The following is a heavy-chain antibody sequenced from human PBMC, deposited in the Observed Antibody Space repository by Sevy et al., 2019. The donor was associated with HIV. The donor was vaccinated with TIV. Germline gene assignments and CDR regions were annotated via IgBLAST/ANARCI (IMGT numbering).Heavy chain of an antibody. CDR3: VKDGPIPHYDILTGYPSGYNWFDP. CDR1: GLTFSSYA. V-gene: IGHV3-64D*06. J-gene: IGHJ5*02. Sequence: GGSLRLSCSASGLTFSSYAMHWVRQAPGKGLEYVSAISSNGGSTYYADSVKGRFTISRDNSKNTLYLQMSSLRAEDTAVYYCVKDGPIPHYDILTGYPSGYNWFDPWGQGTLVTVSS. D-gene: IGHD3-9*01. CDR2: ISSNGGST.